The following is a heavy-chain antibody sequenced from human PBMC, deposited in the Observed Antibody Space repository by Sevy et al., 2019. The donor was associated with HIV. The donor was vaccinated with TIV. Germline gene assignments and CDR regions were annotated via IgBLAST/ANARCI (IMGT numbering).Heavy chain of an antibody. CDR1: GFNLTDYY. CDR2: ISGGDTTT. J-gene: IGHJ4*02. Sequence: GGSRLSCAASGFNLTDYYINWIRQAPGKGLEWISYISGGDTTTYYSDSVKGRFTVSRDNAKNSVFLQMISLRAGDTAVYYCAAISGYCRDGTCYAGTSIDQWGEGSLVTVSS. D-gene: IGHD2-15*01. V-gene: IGHV3-11*01. CDR3: AAISGYCRDGTCYAGTSIDQ.